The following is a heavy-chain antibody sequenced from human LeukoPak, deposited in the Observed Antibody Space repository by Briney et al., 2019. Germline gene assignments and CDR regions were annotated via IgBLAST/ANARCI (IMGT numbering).Heavy chain of an antibody. CDR1: GGSISSYY. V-gene: IGHV4-59*01. D-gene: IGHD1-14*01. CDR2: IYYSGST. Sequence: SETLSLTCTVSGGSISSYYWSWIRQPPGKGLEWIGYIYYSGSTNYNPSLKSRVTISVDTSKNQFSLKLSSVTAADTAVYYCARVPVTGYYYYYMDVWGKGTTVTVSS. J-gene: IGHJ6*03. CDR3: ARVPVTGYYYYYMDV.